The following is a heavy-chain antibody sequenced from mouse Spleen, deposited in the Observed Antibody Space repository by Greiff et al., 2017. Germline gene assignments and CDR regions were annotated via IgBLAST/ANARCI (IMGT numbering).Heavy chain of an antibody. CDR3: TTSNYGSSLWYFDV. CDR2: IDPEDGDT. Sequence: VQLQQSGAELVRPGASVKLSCTASGFNIKDYYMHWVKQRPEQGLEWIGRIDPEDGDTEYAPKFQGKATMTADTSSNTAYLQLSSLTSEDTAVYYCTTSNYGSSLWYFDVWGAGTTVTVSS. D-gene: IGHD1-1*01. J-gene: IGHJ1*01. V-gene: IGHV14-1*01. CDR1: GFNIKDYY.